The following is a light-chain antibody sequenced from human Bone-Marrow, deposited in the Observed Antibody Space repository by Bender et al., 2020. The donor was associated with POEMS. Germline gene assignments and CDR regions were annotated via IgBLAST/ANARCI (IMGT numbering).Light chain of an antibody. Sequence: QSALTQPASVSGSPGQSITISCTGSSTDIGAYNYVSWYQQYPGEAPELVIYDVTNRPSGVSNRFSGSKSGNTASLTISGLQAEDEADYYCSSYASSSPLFVFGAGTKVTVL. CDR3: SSYASSSPLFV. V-gene: IGLV2-14*03. CDR2: DVT. J-gene: IGLJ1*01. CDR1: STDIGAYNY.